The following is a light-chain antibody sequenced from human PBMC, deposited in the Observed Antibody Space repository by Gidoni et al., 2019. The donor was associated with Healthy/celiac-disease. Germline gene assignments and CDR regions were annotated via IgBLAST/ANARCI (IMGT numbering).Light chain of an antibody. CDR1: QSVSSY. CDR3: QQRYNTPPS. Sequence: DIQMTDSPSSLSASVGDRVTLTCRASQSVSSYLDWYQQKPGKAPKLLIYAASSLQSGFPSRFSGSGSGTDFTLTISSLQPEDFATYYCQQRYNTPPSFXRXTKVEIK. V-gene: IGKV1-39*01. CDR2: AAS. J-gene: IGKJ4*02.